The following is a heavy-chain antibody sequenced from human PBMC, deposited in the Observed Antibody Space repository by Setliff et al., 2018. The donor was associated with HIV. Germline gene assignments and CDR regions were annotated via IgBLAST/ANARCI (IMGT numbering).Heavy chain of an antibody. D-gene: IGHD3-22*01. CDR2: IYHSGST. CDR1: GYSIGSGYY. V-gene: IGHV4-38-2*02. J-gene: IGHJ3*02. CDR3: ARDTPSYYYDSSGFDAFDI. Sequence: PSETLSLTCTVSGYSIGSGYYWGWIRQPPGKGLEWIGSIYHSGSTYYNPSLKSRVNISVDTSKNQFSLKLSSVTAADTAVYYCARDTPSYYYDSSGFDAFDIWGQGTMVTVSS.